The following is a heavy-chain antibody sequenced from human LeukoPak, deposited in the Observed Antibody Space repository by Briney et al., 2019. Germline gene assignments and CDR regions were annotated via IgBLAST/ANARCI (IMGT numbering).Heavy chain of an antibody. V-gene: IGHV4-59*08. D-gene: IGHD2-15*01. CDR3: ATTGYCSGGSCYGEYFQH. CDR2: IYYTGST. Sequence: KTSETLSLTCSVSGGSISSYYWSWLRQPPAKGLEWIGYIYYTGSTNYNPSLKSRVTTSVDTSKNQFSLKLSSVTAADTAVYYCATTGYCSGGSCYGEYFQHWGQGTLVTVSS. CDR1: GGSISSYY. J-gene: IGHJ1*01.